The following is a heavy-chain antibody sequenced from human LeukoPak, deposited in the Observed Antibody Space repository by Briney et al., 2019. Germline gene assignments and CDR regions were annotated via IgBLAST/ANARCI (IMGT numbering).Heavy chain of an antibody. CDR1: GFIFSKYS. Sequence: PGGSLRLSCAASGFIFSKYSMDWVRQAPGKGLEWISYIGSTGSDIHYADSVKGRFTIYRDNAHKSRNLQMNSLRAEDTAVYYCAKEGPHDYGDYDAFDIWGQGTMVTVSS. CDR3: AKEGPHDYGDYDAFDI. CDR2: IGSTGSDI. V-gene: IGHV3-48*01. D-gene: IGHD4-17*01. J-gene: IGHJ3*02.